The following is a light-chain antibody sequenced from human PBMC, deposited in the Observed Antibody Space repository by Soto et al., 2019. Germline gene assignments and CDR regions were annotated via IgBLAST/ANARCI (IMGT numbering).Light chain of an antibody. CDR3: QQYGSSPRT. Sequence: ENVLPQSPGTLSLSPGERATLSCRASQSVSSSYLAWYQQKPGQAPRLLIEDASSRATGIPDTFSGSGSGTDSTLTISRLEPEDFAVYFCQQYGSSPRTFGQGTKVEIK. CDR1: QSVSSSY. V-gene: IGKV3-20*01. J-gene: IGKJ1*01. CDR2: DAS.